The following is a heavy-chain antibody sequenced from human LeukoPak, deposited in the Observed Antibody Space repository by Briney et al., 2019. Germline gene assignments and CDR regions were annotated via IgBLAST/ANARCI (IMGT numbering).Heavy chain of an antibody. CDR2: ISNGGDT. CDR1: GFTVRDNY. CDR3: ARKREDVLRYFDWPPGAFDY. V-gene: IGHV3-53*01. Sequence: PGGSLRISCAASGFTVRDNYMSWVRQAPGKGLESVSVISNGGDTYYADSVKGRFTISRDNAKNSLYLQMNSMRAEDTAVYYFARKREDVLRYFDWPPGAFDYWGQGTLVTVSS. D-gene: IGHD3-9*01. J-gene: IGHJ4*02.